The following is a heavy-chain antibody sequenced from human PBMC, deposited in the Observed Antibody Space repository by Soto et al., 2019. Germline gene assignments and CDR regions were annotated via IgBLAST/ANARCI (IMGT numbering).Heavy chain of an antibody. Sequence: QLQLQESGSGLVKPSQTLSLTCAVSGGSMSSGGYSWSWIRQPPGKGLEWIGYIYHSGSTYYNPSLKGRVTVSGGRSKRRVSLKLGSVTAADTAVYYGARVPDYWGQGTLVTVSS. V-gene: IGHV4-30-2*01. CDR2: IYHSGST. CDR1: GGSMSSGGYS. J-gene: IGHJ4*02. CDR3: ARVPDY.